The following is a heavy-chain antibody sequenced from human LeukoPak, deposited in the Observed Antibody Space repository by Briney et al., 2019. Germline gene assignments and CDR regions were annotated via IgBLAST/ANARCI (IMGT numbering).Heavy chain of an antibody. Sequence: GGFLRLSCAASGFTFSSYAMSWVRQAPGKGLEWVSAISGSGGSTYYADSVKGRFTISRDNSKNTLYLQMNSLRAEDTAVYYCAKGTKYSYGSPFDYWGQGTLVTVSS. CDR3: AKGTKYSYGSPFDY. J-gene: IGHJ4*02. CDR1: GFTFSSYA. V-gene: IGHV3-23*01. CDR2: ISGSGGST. D-gene: IGHD5-18*01.